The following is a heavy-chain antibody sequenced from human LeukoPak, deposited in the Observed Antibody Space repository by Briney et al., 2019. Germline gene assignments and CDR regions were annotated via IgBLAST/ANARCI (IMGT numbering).Heavy chain of an antibody. CDR2: INSDGSRT. V-gene: IGHV3-74*01. CDR3: ARGNFYSGSGSSPLDY. D-gene: IGHD3-10*01. Sequence: QTGGSLRLSCAASGFTFSSYWMHWVRQVPGKGLVWVSRINSDGSRTNYVDSAKGRFTISRDNAKNTLFLQMNSLRAEDTAVYYCARGNFYSGSGSSPLDYWGQGTLVTVSS. CDR1: GFTFSSYW. J-gene: IGHJ4*02.